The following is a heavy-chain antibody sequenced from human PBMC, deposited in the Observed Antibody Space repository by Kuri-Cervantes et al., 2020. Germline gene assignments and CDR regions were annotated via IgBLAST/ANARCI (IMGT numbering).Heavy chain of an antibody. CDR2: ISVYTGYT. V-gene: IGHV1-18*01. Sequence: ASVKVSCKASGYSFTSYGISWVRQAPGQGLEWIGWISVYTGYTNYAQKFQGRVTITTDTSTSTAYMELSSLRSEDTAMYYCARGGWVTMFHFDNWGPGTLVTVSS. CDR3: ARGGWVTMFHFDN. J-gene: IGHJ4*02. CDR1: GYSFTSYG. D-gene: IGHD3-10*02.